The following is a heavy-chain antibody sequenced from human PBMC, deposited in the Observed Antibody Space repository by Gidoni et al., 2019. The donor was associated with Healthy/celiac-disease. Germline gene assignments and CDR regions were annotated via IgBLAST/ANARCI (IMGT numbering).Heavy chain of an antibody. J-gene: IGHJ4*02. CDR1: GYTFTGSY. CDR2: IHPNSGGT. D-gene: IGHD3-3*01. CDR3: ARRGTIFGVVTFDY. Sequence: QVQLVQSGAEVKKPGASVKVSCKASGYTFTGSYIHWVRQAPGQGLEWMGWIHPNSGGTNYAQKFQGRVTMTRDTSISTAYMELSSLRSDDTAVYYCARRGTIFGVVTFDYWGQGTLVTVSS. V-gene: IGHV1-2*02.